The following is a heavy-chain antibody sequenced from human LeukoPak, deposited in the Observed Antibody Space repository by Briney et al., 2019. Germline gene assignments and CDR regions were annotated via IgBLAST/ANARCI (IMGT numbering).Heavy chain of an antibody. CDR2: ISYEGSNR. CDR1: GFTFSSCG. D-gene: IGHD5-18*01. J-gene: IGHJ4*02. Sequence: GGSMRLSCAASGFTFSSCGMQGGHEARGRRVEWVAVISYEGSNRYYADSVKGRFTTSRDNSKNTLYLQMNSLIAEDTAVYYCAKDRPLPRRGYSYLFDYWGQGTLVTVSS. V-gene: IGHV3-30*18. CDR3: AKDRPLPRRGYSYLFDY.